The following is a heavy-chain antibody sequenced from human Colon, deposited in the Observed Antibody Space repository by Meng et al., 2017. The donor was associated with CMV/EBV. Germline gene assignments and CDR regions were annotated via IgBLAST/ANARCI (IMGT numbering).Heavy chain of an antibody. CDR3: VRSSGWSLFDY. J-gene: IGHJ4*02. Sequence: QVEPVQSGPGVKEPGASVKASCNTSEYRFSDYYRAWVQQAHGQGLKWMGWIRSDGSATNYAQKFRGRVTMTRDASVSTAYMELSGLTSYDTAVYFCVRSSGWSLFDYWGPGALVTVSS. D-gene: IGHD6-19*01. CDR1: EYRFSDYY. V-gene: IGHV1-2*02. CDR2: IRSDGSAT.